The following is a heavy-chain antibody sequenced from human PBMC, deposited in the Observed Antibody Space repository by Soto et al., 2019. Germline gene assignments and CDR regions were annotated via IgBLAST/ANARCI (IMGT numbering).Heavy chain of an antibody. CDR1: GFIFSNFW. Sequence: EEQLVESGGGLVQPGGSLRLSCAASGFIFSNFWINWVRQAPGKGLEWVASINQDGSEKYYVDSVKGRFTISRDNAKNSLYLQMNSLRAEDTAVYYCAVLSIAAVVDFWGQGTLVTVPS. V-gene: IGHV3-7*01. D-gene: IGHD6-25*01. CDR3: AVLSIAAVVDF. CDR2: INQDGSEK. J-gene: IGHJ4*02.